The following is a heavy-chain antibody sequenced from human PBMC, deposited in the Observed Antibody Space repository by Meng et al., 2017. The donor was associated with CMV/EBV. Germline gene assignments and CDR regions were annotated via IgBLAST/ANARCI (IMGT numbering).Heavy chain of an antibody. CDR3: AKQGYDFWSGSFDY. V-gene: IGHV3-30*02. J-gene: IGHJ4*02. CDR2: IRYDGSNK. CDR1: GFTFSSYG. Sequence: QGRLVGSGGGVVQPGGSLRLSCAASGFTFSSYGMHWVRQAPCKGLECVAFIRYDGSNKYYADSVKGRFTISRANYKNTLYLQMNNLRAEDTAVYYCAKQGYDFWSGSFDYWGQGTLVTVSS. D-gene: IGHD3-3*01.